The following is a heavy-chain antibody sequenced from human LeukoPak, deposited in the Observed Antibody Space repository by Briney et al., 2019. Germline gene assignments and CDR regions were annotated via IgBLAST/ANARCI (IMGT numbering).Heavy chain of an antibody. Sequence: ASVKVSCKASGYTFTSYGISWVRQAPGQGLEWMGWISAYNGNTNYAQKLQGRVTMTTDTSTSTAYMELRSLRSDDTAVYYCAISLSSSWPPYYFDYWGQGTLVTVSS. CDR3: AISLSSSWPPYYFDY. D-gene: IGHD6-13*01. J-gene: IGHJ4*02. CDR2: ISAYNGNT. V-gene: IGHV1-18*01. CDR1: GYTFTSYG.